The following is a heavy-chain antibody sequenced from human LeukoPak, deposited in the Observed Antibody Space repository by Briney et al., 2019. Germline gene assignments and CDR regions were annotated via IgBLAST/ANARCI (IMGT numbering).Heavy chain of an antibody. CDR2: TYPADSDT. CDR1: GYIFTNYW. CDR3: ARQTRDGSGSRGYSFDF. D-gene: IGHD3-10*01. V-gene: IGHV5-51*01. J-gene: IGHJ4*02. Sequence: GESLKISCKGSGYIFTNYWIVWVRQMPGKGLEWMGITYPADSDTIYNPSFQGHVTISADKSISTAYLQWSSLKASDTAMYYCARQTRDGSGSRGYSFDFWGQGTLVTVSS.